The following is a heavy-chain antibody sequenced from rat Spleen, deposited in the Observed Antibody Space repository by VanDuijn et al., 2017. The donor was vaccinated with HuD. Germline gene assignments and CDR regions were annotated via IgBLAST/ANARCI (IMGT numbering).Heavy chain of an antibody. Sequence: EVQLVESGGGLMQPGRSLKLSCAASGFTFSDYYMAWVRQAPKKGLEWVASISYEGTSTYYGDSVKGRFTISRDNTKSTLYLQLNSLRSEDAATYYCTTENYWFAYWGQGTLVTVSS. CDR2: ISYEGTST. CDR3: TTENYWFAY. CDR1: GFTFSDYY. J-gene: IGHJ3*01. D-gene: IGHD1-10*01. V-gene: IGHV5-22*01.